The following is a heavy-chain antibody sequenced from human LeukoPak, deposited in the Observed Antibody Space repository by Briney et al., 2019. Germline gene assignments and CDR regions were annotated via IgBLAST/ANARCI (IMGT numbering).Heavy chain of an antibody. CDR1: GFTFSNYA. Sequence: GSLRLSCAVSGFTFSNYAMTWVRQAPGRGLEWVSSISGNGGGTDYADSVRGRFSTSRDNYWNKVFLQMNGLRAEDTAVYYCSRDPNGDHIGAFDFQRWGQGTLVTVSS. CDR3: SRDPNGDHIGAFDFQR. CDR2: ISGNGGGT. D-gene: IGHD4-17*01. J-gene: IGHJ1*01. V-gene: IGHV3-23*01.